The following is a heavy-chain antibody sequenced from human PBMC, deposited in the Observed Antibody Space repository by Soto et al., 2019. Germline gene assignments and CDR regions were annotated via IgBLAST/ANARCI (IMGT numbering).Heavy chain of an antibody. Sequence: VQLAESGGGMVQPGGSLRLSCVASGFTFSSYDMHWVRQAPGKGLEYVSSISSNGGTTYYGNSVKGRFTISRDNSKNTLYLQMGSLRAEDMAVYYCVRRVSGNDDYWGQGTLVTVSS. CDR2: ISSNGGTT. CDR1: GFTFSSYD. CDR3: VRRVSGNDDY. D-gene: IGHD1-1*01. J-gene: IGHJ4*02. V-gene: IGHV3-64*01.